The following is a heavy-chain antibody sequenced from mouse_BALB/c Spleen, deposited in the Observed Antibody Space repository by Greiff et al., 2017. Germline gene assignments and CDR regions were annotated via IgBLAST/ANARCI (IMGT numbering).Heavy chain of an antibody. CDR1: GFTFSDYY. J-gene: IGHJ4*01. CDR2: ISDGGSYT. Sequence: EVQLVESGGGLVKPGGSLKLSCAASGFTFSDYYMYWVRQTPEKRLEWVATISDGGSYTYYPDSVKGRFTISRDNAKNNLYLQMSSLKSEDTAMYYSAREGYYAMDYWGQGTSVTVSS. CDR3: AREGYYAMDY. V-gene: IGHV5-4*02.